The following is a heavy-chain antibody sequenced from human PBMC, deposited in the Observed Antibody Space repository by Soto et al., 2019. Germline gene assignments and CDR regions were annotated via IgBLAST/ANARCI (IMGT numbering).Heavy chain of an antibody. Sequence: LRLSCAASGFTFSSYGMHWVRQAPGKGLEWVAVMSWDGSDEFYEETVKGRFTVSRDNSRNTLYLQMNSLRPEDTAVYYCAKEGCSGGICYGFDYWGQGTLVTVSS. CDR3: AKEGCSGGICYGFDY. D-gene: IGHD2-15*01. J-gene: IGHJ4*02. CDR1: GFTFSSYG. CDR2: MSWDGSDE. V-gene: IGHV3-30*18.